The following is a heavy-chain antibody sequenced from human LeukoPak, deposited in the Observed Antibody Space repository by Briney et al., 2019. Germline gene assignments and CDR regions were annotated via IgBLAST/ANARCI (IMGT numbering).Heavy chain of an antibody. CDR1: GGSISSGSYY. D-gene: IGHD2-2*02. J-gene: IGHJ5*02. CDR3: ARVRNDCSSTSCYKAPFDP. Sequence: SQTLSLTCTVSGGSISSGSYYWSWIRQPPGKGLEWIGYIYHSGSTYYNPSLKSRVTISVDRSKNQFSLKLSSVTAADTAVYYCARVRNDCSSTSCYKAPFDPWGQGTLVTVSS. V-gene: IGHV4-30-2*01. CDR2: IYHSGST.